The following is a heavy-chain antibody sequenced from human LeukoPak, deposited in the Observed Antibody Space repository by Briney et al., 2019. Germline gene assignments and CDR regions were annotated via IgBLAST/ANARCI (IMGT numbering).Heavy chain of an antibody. V-gene: IGHV1-46*01. CDR2: ISPSGSST. J-gene: IGHJ3*02. CDR3: ASNSYYYDSSGFDAFDI. CDR1: GYTFTTYY. D-gene: IGHD3-22*01. Sequence: ASVKVSCKASGYTFTTYYMHWVRQAPGQGLEWMGIISPSGSSTSYAQNFQGRVTMTRDTSTSTVYMELSSLRSDDTAVYYCASNSYYYDSSGFDAFDIWGQGTMVTVTS.